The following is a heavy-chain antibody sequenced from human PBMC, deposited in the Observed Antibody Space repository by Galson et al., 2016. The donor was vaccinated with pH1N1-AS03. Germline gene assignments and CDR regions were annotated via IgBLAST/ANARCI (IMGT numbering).Heavy chain of an antibody. CDR3: VRNDYENVDLQGFYFDY. CDR2: IYSGGRT. V-gene: IGHV3-53*01. CDR1: GLTVNTNY. Sequence: SLRLSCAASGLTVNTNYMSWVRQTPGKGLEWVSTIYSGGRTYYADSGKGRFTISRDNSKNTLYLQMNSLRAEDTAVYYCVRNDYENVDLQGFYFDYWGQGTLVTVRS. D-gene: IGHD4/OR15-4a*01. J-gene: IGHJ4*02.